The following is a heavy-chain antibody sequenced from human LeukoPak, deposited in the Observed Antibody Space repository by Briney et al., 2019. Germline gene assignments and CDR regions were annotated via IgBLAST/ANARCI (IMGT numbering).Heavy chain of an antibody. CDR2: IYPSGST. J-gene: IGHJ5*02. V-gene: IGHV4-4*07. CDR1: GGSISSYY. CDR3: ARDKLVVVAGWFDP. Sequence: SETLSLTCTVSGGSISSYYWSWIRQPAGKGLEWIGRIYPSGSTNYNPSLQSRVTISVDKSKNQFFLKLSSVTAADTAMYFCARDKLVVVAGWFDPWGQGTLVTVSS. D-gene: IGHD3-22*01.